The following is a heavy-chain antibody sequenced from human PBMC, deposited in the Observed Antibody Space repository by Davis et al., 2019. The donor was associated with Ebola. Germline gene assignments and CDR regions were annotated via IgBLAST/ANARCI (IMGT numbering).Heavy chain of an antibody. J-gene: IGHJ6*03. CDR3: ARLYFPYYDFWSGYYPAWYYYYMDV. CDR1: GYSFTSYW. V-gene: IGHV5-10-1*01. CDR2: IDPSDSYT. Sequence: GSSLKISCKCSGYSFTSYWISWVRQMPGKGLEWMGRIDPSDSYTNYSPSFQGHVTIPADKSISTAYLQWSSVKASDTAMYYCARLYFPYYDFWSGYYPAWYYYYMDVWGKGTTVTVSS. D-gene: IGHD3-3*01.